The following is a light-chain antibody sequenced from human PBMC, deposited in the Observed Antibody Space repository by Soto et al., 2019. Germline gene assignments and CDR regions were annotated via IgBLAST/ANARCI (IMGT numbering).Light chain of an antibody. CDR2: DAS. V-gene: IGKV3D-20*01. J-gene: IGKJ4*01. Sequence: EIVLTQSPATLSLSPGERATLSCGARQSVSSSYLARYQQKPCLAPRLLINDASSRATGIPDGFTSSEYGTDVTLTTSRLEPEDFAVYYCQQYGSSPALTFGGGTKVEIK. CDR3: QQYGSSPALT. CDR1: QSVSSSY.